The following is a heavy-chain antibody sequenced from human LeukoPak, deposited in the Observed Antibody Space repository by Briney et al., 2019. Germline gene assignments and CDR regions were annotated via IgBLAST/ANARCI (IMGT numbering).Heavy chain of an antibody. D-gene: IGHD4-17*01. V-gene: IGHV3-30-3*01. CDR3: AREGDYVDGMDV. Sequence: GGSLRLSCAASGFTFSSYAMHWVRQAPGKGLEWVAVISYDGSNKYYADSVKGRFTISRDNSKNTLYLQMNSLRAEDTAVYCCAREGDYVDGMDVWGQGTTVTVSS. CDR1: GFTFSSYA. J-gene: IGHJ6*02. CDR2: ISYDGSNK.